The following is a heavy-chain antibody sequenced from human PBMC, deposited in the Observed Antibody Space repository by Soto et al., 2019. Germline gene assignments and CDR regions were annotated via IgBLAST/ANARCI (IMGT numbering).Heavy chain of an antibody. D-gene: IGHD3-9*01. CDR2: ISSSSSYT. V-gene: IGHV3-11*06. CDR1: GFTFSDYY. CDR3: ARFTYYDILTGYYERYYFDY. J-gene: IGHJ4*02. Sequence: GSLRLSCAASGFTFSDYYMSWIRQAPWKGLEWVSYISSSSSYTNYADSVKGRFTISRDNAKNSLYLQMNSLRAEDTAAYYCARFTYYDILTGYYERYYFDYWGQGTLVTVSS.